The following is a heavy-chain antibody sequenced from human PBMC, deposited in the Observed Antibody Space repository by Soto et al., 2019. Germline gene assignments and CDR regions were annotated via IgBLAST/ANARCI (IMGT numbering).Heavy chain of an antibody. CDR3: AREGSGYSGYDHGGYYYYYGMDV. V-gene: IGHV3-9*01. CDR2: ISWNSGSI. Sequence: GGSLRLSCAASGFTFDDYTMHWVRQAPGKGLEWVSGISWNSGSIGYADSVKGRFTISRDNSKNTLYLQMNSLRAEDTAVYYCAREGSGYSGYDHGGYYYYYGMDVWGQGTTVTVSS. CDR1: GFTFDDYT. D-gene: IGHD5-12*01. J-gene: IGHJ6*02.